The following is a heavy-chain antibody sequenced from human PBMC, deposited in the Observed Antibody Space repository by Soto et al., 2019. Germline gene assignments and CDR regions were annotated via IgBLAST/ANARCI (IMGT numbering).Heavy chain of an antibody. CDR1: GVTVSSYD. CDR2: VIPLLATA. Sequence: QVQLVQSGAEVKKPGSSVKVSCRASGVTVSSYDIMWVRQAPGRGLEWMGGVIPLLATANYAEKFRGRVTITADKSTSTAYMALSSLRSEDTAVYYCAGFGYSKGYAYWGQGTLVTVSS. CDR3: AGFGYSKGYAY. V-gene: IGHV1-69*06. D-gene: IGHD4-4*01. J-gene: IGHJ4*02.